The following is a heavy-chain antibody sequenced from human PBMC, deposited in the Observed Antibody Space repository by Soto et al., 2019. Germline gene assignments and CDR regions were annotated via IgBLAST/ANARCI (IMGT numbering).Heavy chain of an antibody. D-gene: IGHD3-9*01. J-gene: IGHJ4*02. CDR3: ARDMGVTGYYHYFEN. CDR2: LYIDGET. V-gene: IGHV3-53*01. CDR1: GLTVSSNY. Sequence: PGESLKISCAASGLTVSSNYMGWVRQAPGKGLEWVSLLYIDGETRHYGDSAKGRFTISRDNSKNTLYLQMTSLRAEDTAVDYGARDMGVTGYYHYFENWGLGTLVTVSS.